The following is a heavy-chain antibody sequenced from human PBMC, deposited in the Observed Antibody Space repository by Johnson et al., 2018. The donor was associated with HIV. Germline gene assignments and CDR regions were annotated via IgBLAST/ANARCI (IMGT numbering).Heavy chain of an antibody. J-gene: IGHJ3*02. CDR1: GFTFNSYA. CDR2: ISYDGSDK. CDR3: ASQVRGLRLGVDAFDI. Sequence: QVQLVESGGGVVQAGRSLRLSCAASGFTFNSYATHWVRQAPGKGLEWVAVISYDGSDKYYADSVKGRFTISRDNSKKTLYMQMNSLRAEDTAVYYCASQVRGLRLGVDAFDIWGQGTLVTVSS. D-gene: IGHD5-12*01. V-gene: IGHV3-30*04.